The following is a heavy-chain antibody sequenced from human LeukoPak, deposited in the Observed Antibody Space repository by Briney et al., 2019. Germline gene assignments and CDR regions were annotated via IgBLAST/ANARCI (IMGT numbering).Heavy chain of an antibody. Sequence: ISSSSSYIYYADSVKGRFTISRDNAKNSLYLQMNSLRAEDTAVYYCASLRGIVGATEFDYWGQGTLVTVSS. J-gene: IGHJ4*02. D-gene: IGHD1-26*01. V-gene: IGHV3-21*01. CDR3: ASLRGIVGATEFDY. CDR2: ISSSSSYI.